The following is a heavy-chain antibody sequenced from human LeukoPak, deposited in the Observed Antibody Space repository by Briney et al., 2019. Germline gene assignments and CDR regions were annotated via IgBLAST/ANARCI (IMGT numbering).Heavy chain of an antibody. Sequence: GGSLRLSCAASGFTFNTYWMGWVRQAPGKGLEWVANIKEDGSEKYYGDSVKGRFTISRDNAKNSLYLEMNSLRVEDTAVYYCARDSSGYQWGQGTLVTVSS. CDR1: GFTFNTYW. CDR2: IKEDGSEK. D-gene: IGHD3-22*01. J-gene: IGHJ4*02. V-gene: IGHV3-7*01. CDR3: ARDSSGYQ.